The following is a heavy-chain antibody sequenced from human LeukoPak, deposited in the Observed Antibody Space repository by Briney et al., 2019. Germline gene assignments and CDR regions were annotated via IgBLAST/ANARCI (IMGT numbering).Heavy chain of an antibody. Sequence: SETLSLTCAVYGGSFSSYYWSWIRQPPGKGLEWIGYIYYSGSTNYNPSLKSRVTISVDTSKNQFSLKLSSVTAADAAVYYCARGTYYYGSGSYYTEWGQGTLVTVSS. D-gene: IGHD3-10*01. CDR3: ARGTYYYGSGSYYTE. CDR1: GGSFSSYY. V-gene: IGHV4-59*08. J-gene: IGHJ4*02. CDR2: IYYSGST.